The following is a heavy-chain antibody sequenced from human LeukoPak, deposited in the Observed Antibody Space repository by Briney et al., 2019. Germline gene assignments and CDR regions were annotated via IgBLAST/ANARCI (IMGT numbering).Heavy chain of an antibody. CDR2: ISYDGSNK. CDR1: GFTFSSYG. V-gene: IGHV3-30*03. CDR3: ARGQGRDGYNWFDY. J-gene: IGHJ4*02. D-gene: IGHD5-24*01. Sequence: GRSLRLSCAASGFTFSSYGMHWVRQAPGKGLEWVAVISYDGSNKYYADSVKGRFTISRDNSKNTLYLQMNSLRAEDTAVYYCARGQGRDGYNWFDYWGQGTLVTVSS.